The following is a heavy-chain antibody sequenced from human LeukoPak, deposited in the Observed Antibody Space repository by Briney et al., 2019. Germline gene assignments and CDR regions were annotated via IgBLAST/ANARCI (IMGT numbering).Heavy chain of an antibody. CDR2: INSDGINT. V-gene: IGHV3-74*01. D-gene: IGHD3-22*01. Sequence: GGSLRLSCGASGFTFRSYAMSWVRQAPGKGLEWVSRINSDGINTSYADSVKGRFTISRDNAKNTLNLQMNSLRAEDTAVYYCARDLGQYYDTSDNWFDPWGQGTLVTVSS. CDR1: GFTFRSYA. J-gene: IGHJ5*02. CDR3: ARDLGQYYDTSDNWFDP.